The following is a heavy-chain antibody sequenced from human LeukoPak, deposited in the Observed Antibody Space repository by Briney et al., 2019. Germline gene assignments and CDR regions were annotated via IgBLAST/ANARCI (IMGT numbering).Heavy chain of an antibody. V-gene: IGHV1-2*02. Sequence: ASVKVSCKASGYTFTSYYMHWVRQAPGQGLEWMGWINPNSGGTNYAQKFQGRVTMTRDTSISTAYMELSRLRSDDTAVYYCARILRYYGSGSNYYYYAMDVWGQGTTVTVSS. D-gene: IGHD3-10*01. J-gene: IGHJ6*02. CDR2: INPNSGGT. CDR3: ARILRYYGSGSNYYYYAMDV. CDR1: GYTFTSYY.